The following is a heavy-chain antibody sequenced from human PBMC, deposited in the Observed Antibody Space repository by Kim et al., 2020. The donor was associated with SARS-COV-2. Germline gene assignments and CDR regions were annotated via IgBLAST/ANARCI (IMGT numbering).Heavy chain of an antibody. Sequence: YTPSLKGRLTISVDTSRNQFSLRLTSVTAADTAIYYCARGTSGMDVWGQGTTVTVSS. J-gene: IGHJ6*02. V-gene: IGHV4-31*02. CDR3: ARGTSGMDV.